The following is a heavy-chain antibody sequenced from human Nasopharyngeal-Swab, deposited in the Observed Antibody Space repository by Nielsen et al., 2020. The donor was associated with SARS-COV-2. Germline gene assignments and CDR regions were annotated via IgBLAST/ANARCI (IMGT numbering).Heavy chain of an antibody. CDR3: AHRGGYCSSTSCYTAFEFVVEYYFDY. CDR2: IYWNDDK. Sequence: RQAPGKALEWLALIYWNDDKRYSPSLKSRLTITKDTSKNQVVLTMTNMDPVDTATYYCAHRGGYCSSTSCYTAFEFVVEYYFDYWGQGTLVTV. J-gene: IGHJ4*02. V-gene: IGHV2-5*01. D-gene: IGHD2-2*02.